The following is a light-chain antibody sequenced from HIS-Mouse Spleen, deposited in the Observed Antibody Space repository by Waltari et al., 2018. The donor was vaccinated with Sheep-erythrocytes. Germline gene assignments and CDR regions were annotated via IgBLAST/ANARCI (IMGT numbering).Light chain of an antibody. V-gene: IGLV2-23*01. CDR1: SSDVGSYNL. Sequence: QSALTQPASVSGSPGQSITISCTGTSSDVGSYNLVSWYQQHPGKAPKLMIYEGSKRHSGVSNHFSGSKSGNTASLTISGLQAEDEADYYCCSYAGSSTWVFGGGTKLTVL. CDR3: CSYAGSSTWV. CDR2: EGS. J-gene: IGLJ3*02.